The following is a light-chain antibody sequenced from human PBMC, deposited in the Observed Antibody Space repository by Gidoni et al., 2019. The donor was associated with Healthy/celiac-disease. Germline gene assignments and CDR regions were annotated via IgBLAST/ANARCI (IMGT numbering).Light chain of an antibody. CDR1: SSNIGAGYA. Sequence: QSVLTQPPSVSGAPGQRVTISCTGSSSNIGAGYAVHWYQQLPGTAPKLLISGNSNRPSGVPDRFSGSKSGTSASLAITGLQAEDEADYYCQSYDSSLSGSRVFGGGTKLTVL. CDR2: GNS. J-gene: IGLJ2*01. CDR3: QSYDSSLSGSRV. V-gene: IGLV1-40*01.